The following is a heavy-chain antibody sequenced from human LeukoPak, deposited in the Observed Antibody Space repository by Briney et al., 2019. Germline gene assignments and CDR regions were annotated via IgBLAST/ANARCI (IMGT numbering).Heavy chain of an antibody. D-gene: IGHD2-2*01. Sequence: GESLKISCKGSGYSFTYWIGWVRQMPGKGLEWMGIIYSGDSHTKYSPSFQGRVTISADKSISTAYLQWSSLKASDTAMYYCARHRGYCSSTTCGEKEDYWGQGTLVTVSS. V-gene: IGHV5-51*01. CDR3: ARHRGYCSSTTCGEKEDY. CDR1: GYSFTYW. J-gene: IGHJ4*02. CDR2: IYSGDSHT.